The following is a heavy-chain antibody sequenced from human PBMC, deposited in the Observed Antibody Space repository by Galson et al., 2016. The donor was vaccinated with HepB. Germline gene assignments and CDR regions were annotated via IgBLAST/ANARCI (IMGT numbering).Heavy chain of an antibody. Sequence: SLRLSCAASGLTFSRYWMHWVRQAPGKGLAWVSRINGDGSGVNYTDSVKGRFTISRDNARNTLYLQMNSLRADDTAVYFCASGSWSGYAPFDYWGQGIQVAVS. CDR2: INGDGSGV. V-gene: IGHV3-74*01. J-gene: IGHJ4*02. CDR3: ASGSWSGYAPFDY. D-gene: IGHD3-3*01. CDR1: GLTFSRYW.